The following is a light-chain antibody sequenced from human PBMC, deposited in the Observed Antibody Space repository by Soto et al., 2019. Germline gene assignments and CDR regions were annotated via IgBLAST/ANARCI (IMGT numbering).Light chain of an antibody. Sequence: EIVMTQSPATLSVSPGERATLSCRASQSVSSNLAWYQQKPGQAPRLLMYGASTRASGIAARFSGSGSGTELTLTISSLQSEDFALYYCQQYNTWPSFGQGTKVEI. CDR3: QQYNTWPS. CDR1: QSVSSN. V-gene: IGKV3-15*01. CDR2: GAS. J-gene: IGKJ1*01.